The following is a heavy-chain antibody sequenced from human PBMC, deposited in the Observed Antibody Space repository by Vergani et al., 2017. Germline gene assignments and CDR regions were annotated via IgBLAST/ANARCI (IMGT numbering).Heavy chain of an antibody. Sequence: QVQLVQSGAEVKKPGASVRVSCKASGFTFTSYHIHWVRQAPGQGLDWLGRIDPNSGGTNYAQKFQGRVTMTRDTSISTAYMELSRLRSDDTAVYYCARGLSFDYWGQGTLVTVSS. CDR1: GFTFTSYH. CDR2: IDPNSGGT. J-gene: IGHJ4*02. V-gene: IGHV1-2*06. CDR3: ARGLSFDY.